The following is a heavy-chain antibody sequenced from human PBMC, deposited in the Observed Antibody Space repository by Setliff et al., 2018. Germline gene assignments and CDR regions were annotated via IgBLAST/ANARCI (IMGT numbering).Heavy chain of an antibody. Sequence: SETLSLTCPVPGGSISSYYWSWIRQPQGKGLAWIGYISYSGNTNYNPSLKSRVTISLNTSKNQFTLKLSSVTAADTAVYYCARGSYYDISGYSPDFFDYWGQGTLVTVSS. J-gene: IGHJ4*02. V-gene: IGHV4-59*12. CDR2: ISYSGNT. CDR1: GGSISSYY. CDR3: ARGSYYDISGYSPDFFDY. D-gene: IGHD3-22*01.